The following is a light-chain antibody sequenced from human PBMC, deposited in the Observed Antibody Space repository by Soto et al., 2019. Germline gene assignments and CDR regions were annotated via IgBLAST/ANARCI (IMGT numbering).Light chain of an antibody. CDR2: GTS. CDR1: QSVSSSY. Sequence: ETVLTQSPGTLSLSPGERATLSCWASQSVSSSYLAWYQQKPGQAPRLLIYGTSSRASGIPDRFSGSGSGTDFTLTISRLEPEDFAVYYCQQYGSSLWTFGQGTKVEIK. J-gene: IGKJ1*01. V-gene: IGKV3-20*01. CDR3: QQYGSSLWT.